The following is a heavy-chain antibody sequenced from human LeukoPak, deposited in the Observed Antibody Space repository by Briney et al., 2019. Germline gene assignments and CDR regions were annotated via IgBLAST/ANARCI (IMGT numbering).Heavy chain of an antibody. D-gene: IGHD3-22*01. J-gene: IGHJ4*02. CDR3: SRRNLYYDGSGYSDPIDY. CDR2: INPSGGST. Sequence: GASVKVSCKASGYTFTSYYMHWVRQAPGQGLEWMGIINPSGGSTSYAQKFQDRVTFTADESTRTMYTDLRSLTSEDTAVYYCSRRNLYYDGSGYSDPIDYWGQGTLVTVSS. CDR1: GYTFTSYY. V-gene: IGHV1-46*01.